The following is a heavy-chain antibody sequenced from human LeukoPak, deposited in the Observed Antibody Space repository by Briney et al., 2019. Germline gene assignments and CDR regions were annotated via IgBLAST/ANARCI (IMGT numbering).Heavy chain of an antibody. J-gene: IGHJ4*02. CDR3: ASSDRRAYYYDSSGYSR. CDR2: IYYSGST. CDR1: GGSISSGGYY. D-gene: IGHD3-22*01. Sequence: SQTLPLTCTVSGGSISSGGYYWSWIRQHPGKGLEWIGYIYYSGSTYYNPSLKSRVTISVDTSKNQFSLKLSSVTAADTAVYYCASSDRRAYYYDSSGYSRWGQGTLVTVSS. V-gene: IGHV4-31*03.